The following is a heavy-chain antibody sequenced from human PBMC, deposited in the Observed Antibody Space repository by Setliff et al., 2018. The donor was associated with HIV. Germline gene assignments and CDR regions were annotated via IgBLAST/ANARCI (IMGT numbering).Heavy chain of an antibody. CDR1: GFSLSTSGVG. D-gene: IGHD6-6*01. CDR2: IYWDDDK. J-gene: IGHJ5*02. CDR3: IYRGWSTSSDSWFDP. V-gene: IGHV2-5*02. Sequence: VSGPTLVNPTQTLTLTCTFSGFSLSTSGVGVGWIRQPPGKALEWLALIYWDDDKRYSPSLKSRLAITKDTSKNQVVLTMTNMDPVDTATYFCIYRGWSTSSDSWFDPWGQGTLVTVSS.